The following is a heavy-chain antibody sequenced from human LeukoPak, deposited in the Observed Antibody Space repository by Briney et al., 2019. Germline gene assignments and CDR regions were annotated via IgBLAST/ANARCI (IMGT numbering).Heavy chain of an antibody. CDR1: GFTFSSYG. Sequence: GGSPRLSCAASGFTFSSYGMHSVREAPGKGLEWVALIRYDGSNKYYADSVKGRFTISRDKSKKTLYLQMNSLRAEDTAVYYCAKDRAYGGNSGEAFQQWGQGSLVTVSS. CDR2: IRYDGSNK. V-gene: IGHV3-30*02. D-gene: IGHD4-23*01. J-gene: IGHJ1*01. CDR3: AKDRAYGGNSGEAFQQ.